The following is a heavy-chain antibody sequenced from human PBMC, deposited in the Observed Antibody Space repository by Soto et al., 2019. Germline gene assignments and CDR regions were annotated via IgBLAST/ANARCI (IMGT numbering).Heavy chain of an antibody. Sequence: SVKVSCKASGGTFSSYAISWVRQAPGQGLEWMGGIIPTFGTANYAQKFQGRVTITADESTSTAYMELSSLRSEDTAVYYCARSQDIVVVVNAFDIWGQGTMVTVSS. CDR2: IIPTFGTA. D-gene: IGHD2-15*01. J-gene: IGHJ3*02. CDR3: ARSQDIVVVVNAFDI. V-gene: IGHV1-69*13. CDR1: GGTFSSYA.